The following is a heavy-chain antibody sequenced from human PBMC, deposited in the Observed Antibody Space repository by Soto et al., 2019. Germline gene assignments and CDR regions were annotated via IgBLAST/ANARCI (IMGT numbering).Heavy chain of an antibody. CDR1: GGSISSSSYY. J-gene: IGHJ4*02. CDR2: IYYSGST. CDR3: ARPRDSSGWWEFDY. D-gene: IGHD6-19*01. Sequence: SETLSLTCTVSGGSISSSSYYWGWIRQPPGKGLEWIGSIYYSGSTYYNPSLKSRVTISVDTSKNQFSLKLSSVTAADTAVYYCARPRDSSGWWEFDYWGQGTLVTVSS. V-gene: IGHV4-39*01.